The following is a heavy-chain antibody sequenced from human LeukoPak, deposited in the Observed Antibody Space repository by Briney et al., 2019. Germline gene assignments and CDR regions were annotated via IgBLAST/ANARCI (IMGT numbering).Heavy chain of an antibody. CDR1: GYSISSGYY. D-gene: IGHD3-3*01. V-gene: IGHV4-38-2*02. Sequence: PSETLSLTCTVSGYSISSGYYWGWIRQPPGKGLEWIGGIYHSGSTYYNPSLKSRVTISVDTSKNQFSLKLSSVTAADTAVYYCAGRLGIYDFWSGYYLDVWGKGTTVTVSS. J-gene: IGHJ6*04. CDR2: IYHSGST. CDR3: AGRLGIYDFWSGYYLDV.